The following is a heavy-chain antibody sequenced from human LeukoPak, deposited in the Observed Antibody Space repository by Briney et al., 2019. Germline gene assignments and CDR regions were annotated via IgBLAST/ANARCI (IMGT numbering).Heavy chain of an antibody. J-gene: IGHJ4*02. CDR1: GFTFSSYA. Sequence: PGGSLRLSCAASGFTFSSYAMSWVRQAPGKGLEWVSSITNSGGNTYYADSVKGRSTISRDNSKNTLYLQMNSLRAEDTAVYYCTGGSGYYIYFDVWGQGTLVTVSS. CDR2: ITNSGGNT. D-gene: IGHD3-3*01. CDR3: TGGSGYYIYFDV. V-gene: IGHV3-23*01.